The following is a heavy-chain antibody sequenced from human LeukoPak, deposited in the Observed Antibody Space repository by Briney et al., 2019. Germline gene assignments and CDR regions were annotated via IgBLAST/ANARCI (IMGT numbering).Heavy chain of an antibody. CDR3: ARALDEGARFDY. V-gene: IGHV3-30-3*01. Sequence: GGSLRLPCAASGFTFSTYAMHWVRQAPGKGLEWVAVISYDGSNKYYADSVKGRFTISRDNSKTTLYLQMNSLRAEDTAVYYCARALDEGARFDYWGQGTLVTVSS. CDR1: GFTFSTYA. J-gene: IGHJ4*02. CDR2: ISYDGSNK.